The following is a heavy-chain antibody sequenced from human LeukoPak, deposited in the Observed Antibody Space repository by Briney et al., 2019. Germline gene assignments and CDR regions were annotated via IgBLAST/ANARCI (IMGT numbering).Heavy chain of an antibody. J-gene: IGHJ4*02. V-gene: IGHV4-39*07. CDR1: GGSISSSSYY. Sequence: SSETLSLTCTVSGGSISSSSYYWGWIRQPPGKGLEWIGRIYTSGSTNYNPSLKSRVTMSVDTSKNQFSLKLSSVTAADTAVYYCARLSNLYCTNGVCSDYWGQGTLVTVSS. D-gene: IGHD2-8*01. CDR3: ARLSNLYCTNGVCSDY. CDR2: IYTSGST.